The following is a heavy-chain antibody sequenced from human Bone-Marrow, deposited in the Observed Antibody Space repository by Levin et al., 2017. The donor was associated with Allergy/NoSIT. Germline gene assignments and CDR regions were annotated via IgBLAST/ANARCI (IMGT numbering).Heavy chain of an antibody. D-gene: IGHD4-23*01. V-gene: IGHV3-72*01. Sequence: GESLKISCAASGFTFSDYYMEWVRQAPGKGLEWVGRIRNRPKSYTTDYAASVKGRFTISRDDSKNSVYLQMNSLKTDDTAVYYCLSLVTGATSYAFDIWGQGAMVTVSS. CDR1: GFTFSDYY. J-gene: IGHJ3*02. CDR3: LSLVTGATSYAFDI. CDR2: IRNRPKSYTT.